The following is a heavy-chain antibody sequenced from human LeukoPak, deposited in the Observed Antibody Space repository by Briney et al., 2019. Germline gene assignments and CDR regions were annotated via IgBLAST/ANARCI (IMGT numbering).Heavy chain of an antibody. CDR1: GFTFSNYA. CDR2: ISGSGGST. Sequence: GGSLRLSCAASGFTFSNYAMSWVRQAPGKGLECVLGISGSGGSTYYADSVGRFSISRDNSNNTLYLQLTSLRADDTAVYYCAKEGRGMGAATMDYWGQGTLVTVSS. V-gene: IGHV3-23*01. CDR3: AKEGRGMGAATMDY. J-gene: IGHJ4*02. D-gene: IGHD1-26*01.